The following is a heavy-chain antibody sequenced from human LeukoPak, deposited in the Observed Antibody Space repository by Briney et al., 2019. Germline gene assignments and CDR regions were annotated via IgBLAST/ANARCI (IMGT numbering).Heavy chain of an antibody. J-gene: IGHJ4*02. D-gene: IGHD3-16*02. CDR2: ISYDGSNK. Sequence: GGSLRLSCAASGFTFSSYAMHWVRQAPGKGLEWVAVISYDGSNKYYADSVKGRFTISRDNSKNTLYLQMNSLRAEDTAVYYCARARMITFGGVIAGGDFDYWGQGTLVTVSS. CDR1: GFTFSSYA. V-gene: IGHV3-30-3*01. CDR3: ARARMITFGGVIAGGDFDY.